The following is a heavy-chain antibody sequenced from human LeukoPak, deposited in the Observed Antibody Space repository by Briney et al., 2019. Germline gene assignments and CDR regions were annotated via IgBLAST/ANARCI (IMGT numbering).Heavy chain of an antibody. CDR1: GGTFSSYT. CDR2: IIPILGIA. Sequence: SVKVSCKASGGTFSSYTISWVRQAPGQGLEWMGRIIPILGIANYAQKFQGRVTITADKSTRTAYMELSRLRSEDTAVYYCARESAGLDDAFDIWGQGTMVTVSS. V-gene: IGHV1-69*04. D-gene: IGHD6-25*01. CDR3: ARESAGLDDAFDI. J-gene: IGHJ3*02.